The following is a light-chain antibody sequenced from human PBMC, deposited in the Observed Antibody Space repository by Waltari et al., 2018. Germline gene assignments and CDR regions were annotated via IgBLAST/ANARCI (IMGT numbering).Light chain of an antibody. V-gene: IGLV3-21*01. Sequence: SYELTQPPSVSVSPGQTARITCGGDNLGSKYVHWYQQKPAQAPVLVIYYDSDRPSGIPERLSGSKSGNTATLIISGVEAGDEADYYCQVWDTSGDHGLFGGGTRLTV. CDR3: QVWDTSGDHGL. J-gene: IGLJ2*01. CDR2: YDS. CDR1: NLGSKY.